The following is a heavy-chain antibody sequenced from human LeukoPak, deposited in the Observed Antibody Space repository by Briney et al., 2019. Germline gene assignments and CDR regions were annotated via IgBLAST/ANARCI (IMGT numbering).Heavy chain of an antibody. V-gene: IGHV3-23*01. CDR1: GFTFSNYA. CDR3: AKDYLDIVVVPAALDAFDI. CDR2: ISGSGGNT. D-gene: IGHD2-2*03. J-gene: IGHJ3*02. Sequence: PGGSLRLSCAASGFTFSNYAMSWVRQVPGKGLEWVSAISGSGGNTFYADSVKGRFTISRDNSKNTLYLQVNSLRAADTAIYYCAKDYLDIVVVPAALDAFDIWGQGTMVTVSS.